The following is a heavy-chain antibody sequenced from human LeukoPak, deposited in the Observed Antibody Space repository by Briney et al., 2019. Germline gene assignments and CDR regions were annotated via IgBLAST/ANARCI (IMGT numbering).Heavy chain of an antibody. CDR3: ARDLRSSSWYEKEWFDP. V-gene: IGHV1-2*02. Sequence: ASVKVSCKASGYTFTDYFMHWVRQAPGQGLEWMGWINPNSGGTNYAQKFQGRVTMTRDTSISTAYMELSRLRSDDTAVYYCARDLRSSSWYEKEWFDPWGQGTLVTVSS. J-gene: IGHJ5*02. CDR2: INPNSGGT. D-gene: IGHD6-13*01. CDR1: GYTFTDYF.